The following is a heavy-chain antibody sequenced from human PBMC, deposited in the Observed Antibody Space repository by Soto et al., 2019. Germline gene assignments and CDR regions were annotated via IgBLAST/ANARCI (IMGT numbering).Heavy chain of an antibody. CDR2: ISAYNGNT. J-gene: IGHJ4*02. Sequence: ASVKVSCKASGYTFTSYGISWVRQAPGQGLEWMGWISAYNGNTNYAQKLQGRVTMTTDTSTSTAYMELRSLRSDDTAVYYCARDGDLPGYCSGGSCYLGYWGQGTLVTVSS. CDR3: ARDGDLPGYCSGGSCYLGY. CDR1: GYTFTSYG. D-gene: IGHD2-15*01. V-gene: IGHV1-18*01.